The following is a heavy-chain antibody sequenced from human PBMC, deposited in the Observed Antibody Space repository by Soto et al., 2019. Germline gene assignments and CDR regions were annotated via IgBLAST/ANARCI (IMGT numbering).Heavy chain of an antibody. D-gene: IGHD6-13*01. J-gene: IGHJ5*02. CDR1: GGSISSYY. Sequence: PSGTLSLTCTVSGGSISSYYWSWIRQPPGKGLEWIGYIYYSGRTNYNTSLKSRVTISVDTSKNQFSLKLSSVTAADTAVYYCARHVMGGYSSSWYWDWFDPWGQGTLVTVSS. CDR3: ARHVMGGYSSSWYWDWFDP. CDR2: IYYSGRT. V-gene: IGHV4-59*08.